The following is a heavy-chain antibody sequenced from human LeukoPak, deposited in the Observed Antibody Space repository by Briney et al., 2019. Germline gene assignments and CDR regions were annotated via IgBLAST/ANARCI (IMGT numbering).Heavy chain of an antibody. J-gene: IGHJ6*02. CDR1: GGSISSYY. CDR2: IYYSGST. V-gene: IGHV4-59*01. CDR3: ARDRRYCSSTSCYGGGSYYYGMDV. D-gene: IGHD2-2*01. Sequence: ASETLSLTCTVSGGSISSYYWSWIQQPPGKGLEWIGYIYYSGSTNYNPSLKSRVTISVDTSKNQFSLKLSSVTAADTAVYYCARDRRYCSSTSCYGGGSYYYGMDVWGQGTTVTVSS.